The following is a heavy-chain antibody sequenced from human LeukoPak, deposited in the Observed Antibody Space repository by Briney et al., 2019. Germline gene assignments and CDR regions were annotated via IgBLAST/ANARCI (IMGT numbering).Heavy chain of an antibody. J-gene: IGHJ4*02. D-gene: IGHD3-22*01. Sequence: SETLSLTCTVSGGSISSSSYYWGWIRQPPGKGLEWIGSIYYSGSTYYNPSLKSRVTISVDTSKNQFSLKLSSVTAADTAVYYCARDFAISGYTFDYWGQGTLVTVSS. V-gene: IGHV4-39*07. CDR2: IYYSGST. CDR3: ARDFAISGYTFDY. CDR1: GGSISSSSYY.